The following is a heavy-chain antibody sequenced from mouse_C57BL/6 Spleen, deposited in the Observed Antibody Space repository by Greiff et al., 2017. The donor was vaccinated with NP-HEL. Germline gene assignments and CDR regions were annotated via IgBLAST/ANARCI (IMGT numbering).Heavy chain of an antibody. CDR2: IYPSDSET. D-gene: IGHD1-1*01. CDR1: GYTFTSYW. V-gene: IGHV1-61*01. Sequence: QVQLQQPGAELVRPGSSVKLSCKASGYTFTSYWMDWVKQRPGQGLEWIGNIYPSDSETHYNQKFKDKATLTVDKSSSTAYMQLSSLTSEDSAVYYCARPIWYDGSSYGWYFDVWGTGTTVTVSS. J-gene: IGHJ1*03. CDR3: ARPIWYDGSSYGWYFDV.